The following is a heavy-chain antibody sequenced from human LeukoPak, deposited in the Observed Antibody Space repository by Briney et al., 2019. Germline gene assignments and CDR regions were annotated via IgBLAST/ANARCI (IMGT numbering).Heavy chain of an antibody. D-gene: IGHD4-23*01. Sequence: GGSLRLSCVASGFSFGGYSMNWVRQAPGKGLEWVSSISRDSITYTYYADSVKGRFTISRDNTKDSLYLQMNSLRAEDTAVYYCVRPGINDYGGNFDYWGQGALVTVSS. CDR2: ISRDSITYT. CDR3: VRPGINDYGGNFDY. J-gene: IGHJ4*02. V-gene: IGHV3-21*03. CDR1: GFSFGGYS.